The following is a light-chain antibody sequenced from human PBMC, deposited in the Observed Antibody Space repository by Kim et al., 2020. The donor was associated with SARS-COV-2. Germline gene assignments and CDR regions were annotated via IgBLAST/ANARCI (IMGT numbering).Light chain of an antibody. Sequence: QTDTRPGTGNRNSVRNRGAAWLQPRQGHPPKHLSYRDNHRPSGVSERFSASRSGNTASLTITGLQPEDEADYYCSAWDTGLNGYVFGTGTKVTVL. V-gene: IGLV10-54*01. CDR3: SAWDTGLNGYV. CDR2: RDN. J-gene: IGLJ1*01. CDR1: RNSVRNRG.